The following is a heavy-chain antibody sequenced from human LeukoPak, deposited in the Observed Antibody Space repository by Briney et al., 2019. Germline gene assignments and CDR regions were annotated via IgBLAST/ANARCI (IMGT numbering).Heavy chain of an antibody. D-gene: IGHD2-21*02. Sequence: GGSLRLSCAASGFTFSSYAMSWVRQAPGKGLEWVSAISGSGGSTYYADSVKGRFTISRDSSKNTLYLQMNSLRAEDTAVYYCAKDLAYCGGDCYNYYYYGMDVWGQGTTVTVSS. CDR2: ISGSGGST. V-gene: IGHV3-23*01. CDR1: GFTFSSYA. CDR3: AKDLAYCGGDCYNYYYYGMDV. J-gene: IGHJ6*02.